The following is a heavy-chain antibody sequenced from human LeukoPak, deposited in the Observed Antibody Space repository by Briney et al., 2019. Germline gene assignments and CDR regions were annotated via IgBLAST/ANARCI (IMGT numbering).Heavy chain of an antibody. J-gene: IGHJ4*02. CDR3: VRLGAPAYCGGDCYRYYFDY. D-gene: IGHD2-21*02. CDR2: IYYSGST. Sequence: PSETLSLTCTVSGGSIGTYYWSWIRQPPGKGLEWIGYIYYSGSTNYNPSLKSRVTISIDTSKNQFSLKLSSVTAADTAVYYCVRLGAPAYCGGDCYRYYFDYWGQGTLVTVSS. V-gene: IGHV4-59*08. CDR1: GGSIGTYY.